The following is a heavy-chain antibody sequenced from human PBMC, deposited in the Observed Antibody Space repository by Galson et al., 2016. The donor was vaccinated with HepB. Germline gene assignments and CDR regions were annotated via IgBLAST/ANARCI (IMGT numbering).Heavy chain of an antibody. CDR3: ARLTGYSSGWYDA. Sequence: SVKVSCKASGYSFITSGICWVRQAPGQGLEWLGWISVNNGHTNYAQKVQDRVTMTTDTSTSTAYLEISSLRSDDTAVYYCARLTGYSSGWYDAWGQGTLVTVSS. V-gene: IGHV1-18*01. CDR1: GYSFITSG. CDR2: ISVNNGHT. J-gene: IGHJ5*02. D-gene: IGHD3-22*01.